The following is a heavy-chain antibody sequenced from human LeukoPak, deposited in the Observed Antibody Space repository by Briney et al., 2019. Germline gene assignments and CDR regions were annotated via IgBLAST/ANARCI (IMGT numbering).Heavy chain of an antibody. V-gene: IGHV3-53*01. CDR3: ARTRRDGYNYYFDY. J-gene: IGHJ4*02. Sequence: GGSLRLSCAASGFTVSSNYMSWVRQAPGKGLEWVSVIYSGGSTYYADSVKGRFTISRDNSKNTLYLQMNSLRAEDTAVYYCARTRRDGYNYYFDYWGQGTLVTVSS. CDR2: IYSGGST. CDR1: GFTVSSNY. D-gene: IGHD5-24*01.